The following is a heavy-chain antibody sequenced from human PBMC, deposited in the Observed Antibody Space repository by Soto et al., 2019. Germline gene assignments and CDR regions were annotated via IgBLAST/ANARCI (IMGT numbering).Heavy chain of an antibody. CDR2: INRGSSGT. J-gene: IGHJ6*02. CDR1: GFIFSAYW. CDR3: ARDSPPSLEMALGYYYYGMDV. V-gene: IGHV3-7*03. Sequence: GGSLRLSCAGSGFIFSAYWMSWVRHGPGKGLEWVAMINRGSSGTHYVDSVKGRFTISRDNAKNSLYLQMNSLRVEDTAVYYCARDSPPSLEMALGYYYYGMDVWGQGTTVTVSS.